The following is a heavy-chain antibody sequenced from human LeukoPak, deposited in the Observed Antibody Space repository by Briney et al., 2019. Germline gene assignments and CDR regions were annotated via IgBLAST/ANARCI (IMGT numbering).Heavy chain of an antibody. CDR3: ARGGSRGYSYGFDY. V-gene: IGHV3-66*01. CDR2: IYSAGST. Sequence: GGSLRLSCAASGFTVSSNYMSWVRQAPGKGVEWVSVIYSAGSTYYADSVKGRFTISRDNSKNTLYLQMNSLRAEDTAVYYCARGGSRGYSYGFDYWGQGTLVTVSS. CDR1: GFTVSSNY. D-gene: IGHD5-18*01. J-gene: IGHJ4*02.